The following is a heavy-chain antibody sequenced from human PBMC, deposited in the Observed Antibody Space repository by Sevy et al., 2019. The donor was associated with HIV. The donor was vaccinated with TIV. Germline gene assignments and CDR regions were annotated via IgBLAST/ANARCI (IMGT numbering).Heavy chain of an antibody. CDR1: GFSISGYG. CDR2: IWYDGTNK. Sequence: GGSLRLSCAASGFSISGYGMHWVRQAPGKGLEWVAVIWYDGTNKEYADSVKGRFTISGDNSKNTLYLQMNSLRAEDTDVYYCAREDIRVAGIGYYFHSWGQGTLVTVSS. CDR3: AREDIRVAGIGYYFHS. J-gene: IGHJ4*02. D-gene: IGHD6-19*01. V-gene: IGHV3-33*01.